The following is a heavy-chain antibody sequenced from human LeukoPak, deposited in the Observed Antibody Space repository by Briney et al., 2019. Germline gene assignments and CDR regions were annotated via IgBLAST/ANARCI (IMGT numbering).Heavy chain of an antibody. CDR1: AGSISSGDYY. Sequence: SETLSLTCTVSAGSISSGDYYWSWIRQPPGKGLEWLGYIYYSGSTYYNPSLKSRVTISVDTSKNQFSLKLSSVTAADTAVYYCASLPGLRDGDYVVGDWFDPWGQGTLVTVSS. D-gene: IGHD4-17*01. V-gene: IGHV4-30-4*01. CDR2: IYYSGST. J-gene: IGHJ5*02. CDR3: ASLPGLRDGDYVVGDWFDP.